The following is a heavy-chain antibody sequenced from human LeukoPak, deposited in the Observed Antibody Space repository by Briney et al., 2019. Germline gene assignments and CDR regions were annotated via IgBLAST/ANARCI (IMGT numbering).Heavy chain of an antibody. CDR3: ARGGTIFGVVIPRAIDY. D-gene: IGHD3-3*01. CDR2: INLIGSA. Sequence: PETPSLTCAVYGGSFSGYYWSWIRQPPGKGLEWMGEINLIGSANYNPSLQRRATTPVATSKNQLSLNLTSVTAADRAVHYCARGGTIFGVVIPRAIDYWGQGTLVTVSS. V-gene: IGHV4-34*01. CDR1: GGSFSGYY. J-gene: IGHJ4*02.